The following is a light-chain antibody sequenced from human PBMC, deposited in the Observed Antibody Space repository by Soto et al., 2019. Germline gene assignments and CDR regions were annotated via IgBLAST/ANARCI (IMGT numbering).Light chain of an antibody. CDR2: YVS. CDR3: QKGYTSSIN. V-gene: IGKV1-39*01. CDR1: QSIGKH. J-gene: IGKJ5*01. Sequence: DIQMTQSPSSLSVSVGDRVTITCRASQSIGKHLNWYQQKPGKAPKFLIYYVSNLQSGVPSRFSGSGSGTDFTLTIDSLQPEDFATYYCQKGYTSSINFGQGTRLEIK.